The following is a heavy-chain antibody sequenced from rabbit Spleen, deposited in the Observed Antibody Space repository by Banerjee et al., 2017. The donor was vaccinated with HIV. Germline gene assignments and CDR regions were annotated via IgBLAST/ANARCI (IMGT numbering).Heavy chain of an antibody. Sequence: QSLEESGGGLVQPGGSLTLSCKASGFSFSDRDVMCWVRQAPGKGLEWIACINTATGKGVYATWAKGRFTISRTSSTTVTLQMTSLTAADTATYFCARDLTSVIGWNFNLWGPGTLVTVS. CDR3: ARDLTSVIGWNFNL. CDR2: INTATGKG. D-gene: IGHD1-1*01. V-gene: IGHV1S40*01. CDR1: GFSFSDRDV. J-gene: IGHJ4*01.